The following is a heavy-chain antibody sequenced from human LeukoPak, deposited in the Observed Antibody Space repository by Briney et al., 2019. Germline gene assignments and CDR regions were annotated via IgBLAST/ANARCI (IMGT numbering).Heavy chain of an antibody. V-gene: IGHV4-59*01. Sequence: KTSETPSLTCTVSGGSISTYYWTWIRQPPERGLEWIGYIYYSGITNYNPSLKSRVTMSVDTSRNQFSLRLNSVTAADTAVYYCARRLAVTGRYYFDYWGQGSLVTVSS. CDR2: IYYSGIT. CDR1: GGSISTYY. D-gene: IGHD4-11*01. J-gene: IGHJ4*02. CDR3: ARRLAVTGRYYFDY.